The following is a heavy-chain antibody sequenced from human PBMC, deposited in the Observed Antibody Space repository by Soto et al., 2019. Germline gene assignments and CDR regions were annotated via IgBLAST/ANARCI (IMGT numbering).Heavy chain of an antibody. D-gene: IGHD2-21*02. CDR1: GGSISGYY. CDR2: MYNTGST. J-gene: IGHJ6*02. CDR3: ARDLWGYCGTDCYPLDV. V-gene: IGHV4-59*01. Sequence: SETLSLTCTVSGGSISGYYWSWIRQPPGKGLEWIGYMYNTGSTVYNPSFKSRVTISVGTSKNQFSLKLNSVTAADTAVYYCARDLWGYCGTDCYPLDVWGQGTTVTVSS.